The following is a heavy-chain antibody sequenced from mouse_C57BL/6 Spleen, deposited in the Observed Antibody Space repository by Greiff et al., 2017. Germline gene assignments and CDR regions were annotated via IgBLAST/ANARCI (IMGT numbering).Heavy chain of an antibody. CDR2: IYPRSGNT. Sequence: LVESGAELARPGASVKLSCKASGYTFTSYGISWVKQRTGQGLEWIGEIYPRSGNTYYNEQFKGKATLTADKSSSTAYMELRSLTSEDSAVYFCARLVLRENYFDYWGQGTTLTVSS. V-gene: IGHV1-81*01. J-gene: IGHJ2*01. D-gene: IGHD1-1*01. CDR1: GYTFTSYG. CDR3: ARLVLRENYFDY.